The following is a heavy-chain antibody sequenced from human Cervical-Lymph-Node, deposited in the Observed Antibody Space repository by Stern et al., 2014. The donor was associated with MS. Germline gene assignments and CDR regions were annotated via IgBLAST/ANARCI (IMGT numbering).Heavy chain of an antibody. J-gene: IGHJ6*02. CDR1: GGSITSYY. D-gene: IGHD3-22*01. Sequence: QLQLQESGPGLVKPSATLSLTCTVSGGSITSYYWSWIRQPPGKGLEWIGYVYYSGSSSYNPSLKSRVTISVDTSKNQFSLKLSSVTAADTAVYYCARAHQDSSGYYRHEYYYAMDVWGQGTTVTVSS. CDR2: VYYSGSS. V-gene: IGHV4-59*01. CDR3: ARAHQDSSGYYRHEYYYAMDV.